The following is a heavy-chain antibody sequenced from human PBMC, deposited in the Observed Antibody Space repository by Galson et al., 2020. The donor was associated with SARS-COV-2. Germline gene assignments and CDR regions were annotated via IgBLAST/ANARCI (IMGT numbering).Heavy chain of an antibody. Sequence: ASETLSLTCTVSGDSISRYYWGWIRQPAGKGLEWIGRVSTSGNTDYNPSLKSRVSVSVDSSKNQFSLKLNSVTAADTAVYYCAREAEPRSTPWYFDLWGRGTLVTVSS. J-gene: IGHJ2*01. CDR3: AREAEPRSTPWYFDL. D-gene: IGHD2-2*01. CDR1: GDSISRYY. V-gene: IGHV4-4*07. CDR2: VSTSGNT.